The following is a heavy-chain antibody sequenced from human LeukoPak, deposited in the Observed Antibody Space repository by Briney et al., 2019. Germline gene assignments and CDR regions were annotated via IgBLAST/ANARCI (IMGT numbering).Heavy chain of an antibody. Sequence: PSETLSLTRAVYGGSFSGYYWSWIRQPPGKGLEWIGEINHSGSTNYNPSLKSRVTISVDTSKNQFSLKLSSVTAADTAVYYCARHYIVVVPAALRGYNWFDPWGQGTLVTVSS. CDR3: ARHYIVVVPAALRGYNWFDP. J-gene: IGHJ5*02. CDR2: INHSGST. CDR1: GGSFSGYY. D-gene: IGHD2-2*01. V-gene: IGHV4-34*01.